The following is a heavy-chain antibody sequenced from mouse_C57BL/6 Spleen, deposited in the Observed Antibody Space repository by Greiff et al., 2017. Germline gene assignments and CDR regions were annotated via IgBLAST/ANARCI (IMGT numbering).Heavy chain of an antibody. CDR2: ISDGGSYT. CDR3: ARGHDGYYY. V-gene: IGHV5-4*03. Sequence: DVMLVESGGGLVKPGGSLKLSCAASGFTFSSYAMSWVRQTPEKRLEWVATISDGGSYTYYPDNIKGRFTISRDNAKNNLYLQMSHLKSEDTAMYYCARGHDGYYYWGQGTTLTVSS. D-gene: IGHD2-3*01. J-gene: IGHJ2*01. CDR1: GFTFSSYA.